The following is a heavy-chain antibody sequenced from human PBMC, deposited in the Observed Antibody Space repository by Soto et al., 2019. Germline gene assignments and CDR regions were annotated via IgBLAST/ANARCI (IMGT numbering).Heavy chain of an antibody. CDR2: SPNSGSP. J-gene: IGHJ4*02. Sequence: QVPLQESGPGLVRPSQTLSLTCSVSCSSIYHGVYFWSWIRQSPGKGLEWIGHSPNSGSPYNNPSLTSRVTISADTSMNQFSLALTAVTDADTAMDYCARWPTTEKVDSWGQVILVTVSS. CDR3: ARWPTTEKVDS. V-gene: IGHV4-30-4*01. CDR1: CSSIYHGVYF.